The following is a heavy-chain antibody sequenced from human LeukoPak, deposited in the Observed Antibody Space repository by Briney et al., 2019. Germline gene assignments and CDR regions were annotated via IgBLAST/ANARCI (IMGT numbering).Heavy chain of an antibody. J-gene: IGHJ3*02. V-gene: IGHV3-13*01. Sequence: LSGGSLRLSCAASGFTFSSYDMHWVRQATGKGLEWVSAIGTAGDTYYPGSVKGRFTISRENAKNSLYLQMNSLRAGDTAVYYCARGPLWFGEFVGAFDIWGQGTMVTVSS. CDR2: IGTAGDT. CDR1: GFTFSSYD. CDR3: ARGPLWFGEFVGAFDI. D-gene: IGHD3-10*01.